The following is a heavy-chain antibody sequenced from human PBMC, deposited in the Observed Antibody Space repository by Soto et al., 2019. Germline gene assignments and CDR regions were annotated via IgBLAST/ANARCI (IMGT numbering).Heavy chain of an antibody. V-gene: IGHV1-69*08. CDR3: ARDGTYYYDSSGYPSYWYFDL. J-gene: IGHJ2*01. CDR2: IIPILGIA. D-gene: IGHD3-22*01. CDR1: GGTFSSYT. Sequence: QVQLVQSGAEVKKPGSSVKVSCKASGGTFSSYTISWVRQAPGQGLEWMGRIIPILGIANYAQKFQGRVTITADKSTSTAYMELRSLRSEDTAVYYCARDGTYYYDSSGYPSYWYFDLWGRGTLVTVSS.